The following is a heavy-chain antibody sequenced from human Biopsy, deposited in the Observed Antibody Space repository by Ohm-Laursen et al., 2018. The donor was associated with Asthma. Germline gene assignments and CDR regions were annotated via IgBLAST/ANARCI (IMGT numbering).Heavy chain of an antibody. V-gene: IGHV3-33*05. CDR1: GFTFSSYG. Sequence: SLRLSCAASGFTFSSYGMDWVRQAPGKGLEWVALMSHDGSIKDYADSVKGRFTISRDNSMSTLYLHMNSLRVEDTAVYYCARGLDYSGRSGFDYWGQGTLVTVSS. J-gene: IGHJ4*02. CDR3: ARGLDYSGRSGFDY. CDR2: MSHDGSIK. D-gene: IGHD3-10*01.